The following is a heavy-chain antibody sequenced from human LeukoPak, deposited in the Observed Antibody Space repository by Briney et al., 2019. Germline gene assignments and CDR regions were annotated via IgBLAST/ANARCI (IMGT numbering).Heavy chain of an antibody. V-gene: IGHV3-23*01. Sequence: GGSLRLSCAASGFTFSDYAMTWVRQAPGKGLEWVSTLSGIGYTTFLADSVKGRFTISRDNSKNTVYLQMNSLRAEDTAIYYCTRVGYIDEGIDYWGQGTLVTVSS. J-gene: IGHJ4*02. CDR2: LSGIGYTT. CDR3: TRVGYIDEGIDY. CDR1: GFTFSDYA. D-gene: IGHD5-24*01.